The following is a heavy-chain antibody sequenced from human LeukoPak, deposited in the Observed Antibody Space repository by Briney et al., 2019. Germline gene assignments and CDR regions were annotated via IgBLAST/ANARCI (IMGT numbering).Heavy chain of an antibody. J-gene: IGHJ4*02. CDR3: ARRAGDY. D-gene: IGHD4/OR15-4a*01. CDR1: GGSISSSSYY. V-gene: IGHV4-39*01. Sequence: PSETLSLTCTVSGGSISSSSYYWGWIRQPPGKGLEWIGSIYYSGSTYYNPSLESRVTISVDTSKNQFSLKLSSVAAADTAVYYCARRAGDYWGQGTLVTVSS. CDR2: IYYSGST.